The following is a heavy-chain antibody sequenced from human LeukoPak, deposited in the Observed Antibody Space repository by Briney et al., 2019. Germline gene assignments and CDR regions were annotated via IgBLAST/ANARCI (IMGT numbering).Heavy chain of an antibody. D-gene: IGHD4-17*01. V-gene: IGHV3-15*01. J-gene: IGHJ4*02. CDR3: TTDNGEDYGDYSLYYFDY. Sequence: GGSLRLSCAASGFTFSNAWMSWVRQAPGKGLEWVGRIKSKTDGGTTDYAAPVKGRFTISRDDSKNTLYLQMNSLKTEDTAVYYCTTDNGEDYGDYSLYYFDYWGQGILVTVSS. CDR2: IKSKTDGGTT. CDR1: GFTFSNAW.